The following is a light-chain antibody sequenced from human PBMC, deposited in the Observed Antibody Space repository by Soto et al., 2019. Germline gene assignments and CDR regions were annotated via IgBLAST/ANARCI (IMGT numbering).Light chain of an antibody. CDR3: QQYASLPLT. CDR2: DAS. Sequence: DIQMTQSTSSLSASVGDRLTLTCQASQDISDSLIWYQVKPGNAPQLLMFDASKLETGVPSRFSGSGSGKDFTFTISSLQPEDFATYYCQQYASLPLTFGGGTKVEIK. J-gene: IGKJ4*01. V-gene: IGKV1-33*01. CDR1: QDISDS.